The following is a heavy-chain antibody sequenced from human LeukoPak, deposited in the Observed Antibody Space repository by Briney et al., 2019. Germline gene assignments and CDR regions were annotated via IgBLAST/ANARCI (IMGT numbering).Heavy chain of an antibody. CDR3: ARDWYSGYDWEYYYYGMDV. Sequence: SETLSLTCTVSGGSISSYYWSGIRQPAGKGLEWIGRIYTSGNTNYNPSLKSRVTMSVDTSKNQFSLKLSSVTAADTAVYYCARDWYSGYDWEYYYYGMDVWGQGTTVTVSS. D-gene: IGHD5-12*01. J-gene: IGHJ6*02. CDR1: GGSISSYY. V-gene: IGHV4-4*07. CDR2: IYTSGNT.